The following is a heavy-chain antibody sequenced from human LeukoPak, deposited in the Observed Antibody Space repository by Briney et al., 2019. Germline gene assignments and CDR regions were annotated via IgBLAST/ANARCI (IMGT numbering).Heavy chain of an antibody. CDR3: ARAVGPFDY. J-gene: IGHJ4*02. CDR2: ISGSGGTT. Sequence: PGGSLRLSCAASGFTFTTYAINWVRQAPGKGLEWVSGISGSGGTTYYADSVKGRFTISRDNSKNTLYLQMNSLRAEDTAVYYCARAVGPFDYWGQGTLVTVSS. CDR1: GFTFTTYA. V-gene: IGHV3-23*01. D-gene: IGHD1-26*01.